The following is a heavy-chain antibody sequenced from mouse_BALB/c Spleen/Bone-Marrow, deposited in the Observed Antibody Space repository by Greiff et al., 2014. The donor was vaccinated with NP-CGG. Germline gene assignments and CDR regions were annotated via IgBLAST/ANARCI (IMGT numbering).Heavy chain of an antibody. D-gene: IGHD2-14*01. CDR2: ISDGGSYT. CDR3: ARDRGVQGYAMDY. J-gene: IGHJ4*01. CDR1: GFTFSDYY. V-gene: IGHV5-4*02. Sequence: VQLKESGGGLVKPGGSLKLSCAASGFTFSDYYMYWVRQTPEKRLEWVATISDGGSYTYYPDSVKGRFTISRDIAKNNLYLQMSSLKSEDTAMYYCARDRGVQGYAMDYWGQGTSVTVFS.